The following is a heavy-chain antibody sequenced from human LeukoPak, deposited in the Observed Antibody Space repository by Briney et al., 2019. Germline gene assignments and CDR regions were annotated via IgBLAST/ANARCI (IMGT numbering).Heavy chain of an antibody. J-gene: IGHJ4*02. CDR1: GFSFSSYA. CDR3: ARVTYRLVPENFDY. D-gene: IGHD6-19*01. CDR2: ISGSGGST. V-gene: IGHV3-23*01. Sequence: GGSLRLSCAASGFSFSSYAMSWVRQAPGKGLEWVSTISGSGGSTHYVDSVKGRFTISRDNAKNSLYLQMNSLRAEDTAVYYCARVTYRLVPENFDYWGQGTLVTVSS.